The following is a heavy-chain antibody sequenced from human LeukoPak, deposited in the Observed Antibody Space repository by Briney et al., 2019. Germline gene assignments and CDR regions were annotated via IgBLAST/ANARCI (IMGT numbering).Heavy chain of an antibody. CDR2: IKQDGSEE. D-gene: IGHD2-15*01. CDR1: GFTFSSYA. CDR3: AGGPGWLEES. Sequence: GGSLRLSCAASGFTFSSYAMGWVRQAPGKGLEWVANIKQDGSEEFYVDSVKGRFTISRDNAKDSLYLQMNNLRVDDTAVYYCAGGPGWLEESWGQGTLVTVSP. V-gene: IGHV3-7*01. J-gene: IGHJ5*02.